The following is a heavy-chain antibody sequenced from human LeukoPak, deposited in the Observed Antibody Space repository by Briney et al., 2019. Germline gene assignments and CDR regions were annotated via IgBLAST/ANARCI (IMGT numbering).Heavy chain of an antibody. V-gene: IGHV3-48*04. J-gene: IGHJ4*02. CDR1: GFNFIDYS. Sequence: GGSLRLSCAASGFNFIDYSMNWVRQAPGKGLEWISYIGISSGNTKYADSVKGRCTISRDNGKKSLYLEINSLRADDTAVYYCARDPGSSAFDLWGRGALVTVSS. D-gene: IGHD1-14*01. CDR3: ARDPGSSAFDL. CDR2: IGISSGNT.